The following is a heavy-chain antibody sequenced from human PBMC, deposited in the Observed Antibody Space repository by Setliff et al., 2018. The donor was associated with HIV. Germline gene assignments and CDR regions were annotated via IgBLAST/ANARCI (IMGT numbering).Heavy chain of an antibody. CDR1: GGTFRSHE. CDR2: IVPILNTG. CDR3: ARIPNHSSGFDY. V-gene: IGHV1-69*13. J-gene: IGHJ4*02. Sequence: ASVKVSCKASGGTFRSHEISWVRQAPGQGPEWMGGIVPILNTGNYAPKFQGRVTITADESTTTAYMELSSLRSEDTAVYYCARIPNHSSGFDYWGQGTPVTVSS. D-gene: IGHD3-22*01.